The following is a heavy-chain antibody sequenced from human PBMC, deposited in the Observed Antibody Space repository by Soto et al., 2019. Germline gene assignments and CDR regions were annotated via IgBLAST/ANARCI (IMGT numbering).Heavy chain of an antibody. D-gene: IGHD1-26*01. CDR3: ACGIVGVTMEYYYYGMDV. CDR2: INHSGST. J-gene: IGHJ6*02. V-gene: IGHV4-34*01. CDR1: GGSFSGYY. Sequence: SETLSLTCAVYGGSFSGYYWSWIRQPPGKGLEWIGEINHSGSTNYNPSLKSRVTISVDTSKNQFSLKLSSVTAADTAVYYCACGIVGVTMEYYYYGMDVWGQGTTVTVSS.